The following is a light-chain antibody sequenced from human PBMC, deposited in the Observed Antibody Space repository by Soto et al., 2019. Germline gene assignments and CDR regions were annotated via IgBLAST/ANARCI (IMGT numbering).Light chain of an antibody. Sequence: QSALTQPPSASGSPGQSVAISCTGTSSDVGGYNFVSWYQQHPGTVPKLLIYEVTNRPSVVSHRFSGSRSGNTASLTISGLPAEAVADYYWTSYTTSSTYVFGTGTKVTVL. V-gene: IGLV2-14*01. CDR3: TSYTTSSTYV. CDR1: SSDVGGYNF. J-gene: IGLJ1*01. CDR2: EVT.